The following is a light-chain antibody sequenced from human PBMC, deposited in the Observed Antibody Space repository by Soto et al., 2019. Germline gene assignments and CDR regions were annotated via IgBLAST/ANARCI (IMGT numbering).Light chain of an antibody. CDR2: AAS. CDR3: QQSYSSPLT. V-gene: IGKV1-39*01. J-gene: IGKJ4*01. Sequence: DIHLTQSPSSLSASVGDRVTITCRASQSVSDYLNWYQQKGGKAPQLLIYAASTLQSGVPSRFSGSGSGTGFTLTITSLQPEDFGTYYCQQSYSSPLTFGGGTKVEIK. CDR1: QSVSDY.